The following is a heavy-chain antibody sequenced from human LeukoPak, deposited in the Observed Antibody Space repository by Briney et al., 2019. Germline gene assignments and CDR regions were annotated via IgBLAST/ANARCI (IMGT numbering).Heavy chain of an antibody. D-gene: IGHD3-22*01. J-gene: IGHJ3*02. CDR1: GYTFTSYD. V-gene: IGHV1-8*01. CDR2: MNPNSGNT. CDR3: ARDIFREDYYDSSGYYSNDAFDI. Sequence: ASVKVSCKASGYTFTSYDINWVRQATGQGLEWMGWMNPNSGNTGYAQKFQGRVTMTRNTSISTAYMELSSLRSDDTAVYYCARDIFREDYYDSSGYYSNDAFDIWGQGTMVTVSS.